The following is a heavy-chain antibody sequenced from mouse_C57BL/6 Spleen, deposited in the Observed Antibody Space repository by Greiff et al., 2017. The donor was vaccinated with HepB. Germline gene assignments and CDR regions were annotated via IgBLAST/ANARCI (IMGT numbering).Heavy chain of an antibody. CDR3: TRREYYDLYYAMDY. V-gene: IGHV1-15*01. Sequence: VQLQQSGAELVRPGASVTLSCKASGYTFTDYEMHWVKQTPVHGLEWIGAIDPETGGTAYNQKFKGKAILTADKSSSTAYMELRSLTSEDSAVYYCTRREYYDLYYAMDYWGQGTSVTVSS. D-gene: IGHD2-4*01. J-gene: IGHJ4*01. CDR1: GYTFTDYE. CDR2: IDPETGGT.